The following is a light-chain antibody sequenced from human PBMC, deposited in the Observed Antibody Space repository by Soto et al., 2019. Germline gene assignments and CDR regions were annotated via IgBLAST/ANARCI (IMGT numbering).Light chain of an antibody. Sequence: QPVLTQSPSASASLGASVKLTCTLSSAHSSYAIAWHQQQPEKGPRYLMKVNSDGSHNKGDGIPDRFSGSSSGAERYLTISSLQSEDEADYYCQTWAAGVRVFGGGTKLTVL. J-gene: IGLJ3*02. V-gene: IGLV4-69*01. CDR1: SAHSSYA. CDR3: QTWAAGVRV. CDR2: VNSDGSH.